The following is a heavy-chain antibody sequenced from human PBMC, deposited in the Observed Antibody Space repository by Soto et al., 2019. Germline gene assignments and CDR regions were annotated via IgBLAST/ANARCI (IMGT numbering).Heavy chain of an antibody. D-gene: IGHD5-18*01. J-gene: IGHJ5*02. CDR1: GITFSNYG. V-gene: IGHV3-7*03. Sequence: GGSLRLSCAASGITFSNYGTYAMHWVRQAPGKGLEWVANIKQDGSEKYYVDSVKGRFTISRDNAKNSLYLQMNSLRAEDTAVYYCARDIMNTAMVVTSKDWFDPWGQGTLVTVSS. CDR2: IKQDGSEK. CDR3: ARDIMNTAMVVTSKDWFDP.